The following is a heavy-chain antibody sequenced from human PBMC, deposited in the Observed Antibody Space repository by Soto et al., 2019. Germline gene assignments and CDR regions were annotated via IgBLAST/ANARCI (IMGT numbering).Heavy chain of an antibody. D-gene: IGHD6-13*01. Sequence: SVKVSCKASGGTFSSYAISWVRQAPGQGLEWMGGIIPIFGTANYAQKTQGRDPITADESTSRAYMELSSLRSEDTAVYYCARHSSSWYYNYGMDVWGQETTVTASS. CDR1: GGTFSSYA. CDR3: ARHSSSWYYNYGMDV. V-gene: IGHV1-69*13. CDR2: IIPIFGTA. J-gene: IGHJ6*02.